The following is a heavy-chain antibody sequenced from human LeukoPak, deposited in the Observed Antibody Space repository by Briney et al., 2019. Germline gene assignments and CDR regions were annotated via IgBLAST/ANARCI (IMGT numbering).Heavy chain of an antibody. CDR3: ARIGGSFSSDYFFDY. V-gene: IGHV4-4*07. D-gene: IGHD1-26*01. CDR2: IYSSGTN. J-gene: IGHJ4*02. Sequence: SDPLSLLCTLSGHSLCYYYWRWLRQPAGKGRDWIGRIYSSGTNDYNSSFQSRVTMSLDTSKNQFSLKLRSVAAADTAVYYCARIGGSFSSDYFFDYWGQGTLVTVSS. CDR1: GHSLCYYY.